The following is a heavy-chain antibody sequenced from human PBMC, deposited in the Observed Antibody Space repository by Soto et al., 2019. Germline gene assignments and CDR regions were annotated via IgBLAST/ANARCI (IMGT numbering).Heavy chain of an antibody. D-gene: IGHD3-10*01. CDR3: ARHYGSGSYPLDY. V-gene: IGHV4-59*08. CDR2: IYYNGAT. CDR1: GGSISGYY. J-gene: IGHJ4*02. Sequence: QVQLQESGPGLVKPSETLSLTCTVSGGSISGYYWGWIRQPPGRGLEYIGYIYYNGATNYNPSLTSRVTMSVDTSKNQFSLNLKSVTAADTAVYYCARHYGSGSYPLDYWGQGTLVSVSS.